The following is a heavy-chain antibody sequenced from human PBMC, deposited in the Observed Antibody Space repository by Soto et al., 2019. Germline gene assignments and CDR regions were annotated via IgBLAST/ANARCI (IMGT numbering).Heavy chain of an antibody. D-gene: IGHD2-2*02. J-gene: IGHJ5*02. V-gene: IGHV3-30-3*01. CDR3: ARDPRIYCSSTSCYNRSWFDP. Sequence: GGSLRLSCAASGFTFSSYAMHWVRQAPGKGLEWVAVISYDGSNKYYADSVKGRFTISRDNSKNTLYLQMNSLRAEDTAVYYCARDPRIYCSSTSCYNRSWFDPWRQGTLVTVSS. CDR2: ISYDGSNK. CDR1: GFTFSSYA.